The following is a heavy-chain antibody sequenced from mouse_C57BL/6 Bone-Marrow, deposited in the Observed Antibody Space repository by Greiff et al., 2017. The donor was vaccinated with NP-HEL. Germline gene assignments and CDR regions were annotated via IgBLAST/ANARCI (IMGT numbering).Heavy chain of an antibody. D-gene: IGHD4-1*02. J-gene: IGHJ3*01. V-gene: IGHV14-4*01. CDR2: LDPENGDT. CDR3: TPNWGFAY. CDR1: GFNIKDDY. Sequence: VHVKQSGAELVRPGASVKLSCTASGFNIKDDYMHWVKQRPEQGLEWIGWLDPENGDTEYASKFQGKATITADTSSNTAYLQLSSLTSEDTAVYYCTPNWGFAYWGQGTLVTVSA.